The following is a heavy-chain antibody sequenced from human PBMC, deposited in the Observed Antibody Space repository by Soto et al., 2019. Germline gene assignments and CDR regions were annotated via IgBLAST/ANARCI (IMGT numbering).Heavy chain of an antibody. Sequence: QVELQESGPGLVKPSETLSLTCTVSGDSIRGYSWCWIRQPAGQGLESLGRFFVTGRINYNPSLKSRVTMALDTSKNQFSLRLTSVTAADTAVYFCASGLGRYFDLWGRCTLVTVSS. CDR3: ASGLGRYFDL. CDR2: FFVTGRI. V-gene: IGHV4-4*07. J-gene: IGHJ2*01. D-gene: IGHD3-16*01. CDR1: GDSIRGYS.